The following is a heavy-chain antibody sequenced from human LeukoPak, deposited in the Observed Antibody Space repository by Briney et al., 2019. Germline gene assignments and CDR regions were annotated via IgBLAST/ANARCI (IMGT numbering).Heavy chain of an antibody. J-gene: IGHJ4*02. V-gene: IGHV3-53*01. D-gene: IGHD3-22*01. Sequence: GGSLRLSCAASGFTVSSNYMSWVRQAPGKGLEWVSVIYSGGSTYYADSVKGRFTISRDNSKNTLYPQMNSLRAEDTAVYYCARGFNYYDSSGYYGPRYFDYWGQGTLVTVSS. CDR3: ARGFNYYDSSGYYGPRYFDY. CDR2: IYSGGST. CDR1: GFTVSSNY.